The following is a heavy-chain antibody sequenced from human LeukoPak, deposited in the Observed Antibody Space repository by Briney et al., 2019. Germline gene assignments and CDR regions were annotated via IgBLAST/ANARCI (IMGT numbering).Heavy chain of an antibody. CDR3: ARVSPLSGSYYADY. J-gene: IGHJ4*02. V-gene: IGHV4-34*01. CDR1: GGSFSGYY. Sequence: KPSETLSLTCAVYGGSFSGYYWSWIRQPPGKGLEWIGEINHSGSTNYNPSLKSRVTISVDTSKNQFSLKLSSVTAADTAVYYCARVSPLSGSYYADYWGQGTLVTVSS. D-gene: IGHD1-26*01. CDR2: INHSGST.